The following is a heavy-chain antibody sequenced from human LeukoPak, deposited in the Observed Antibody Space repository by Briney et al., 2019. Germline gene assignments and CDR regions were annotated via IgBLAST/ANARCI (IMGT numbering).Heavy chain of an antibody. V-gene: IGHV3-73*01. J-gene: IGHJ3*02. CDR2: VKSKANSYAT. CDR3: THAFYI. Sequence: GGSLRLSCAASGFAFSGSAMHWVRQASGKGLEWVGRVKSKANSYATAYAASVKVRFTVSRDDSTNTASLQMNSLKTEDTAVYYCTHAFYIWGQGIMVTVSS. CDR1: GFAFSGSA.